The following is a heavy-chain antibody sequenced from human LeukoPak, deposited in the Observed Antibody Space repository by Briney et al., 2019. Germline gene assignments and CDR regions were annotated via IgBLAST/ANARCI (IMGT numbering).Heavy chain of an antibody. CDR2: INGSGGST. CDR3: AKSWCYDSSGYYPFDY. CDR1: GFTFSSCA. D-gene: IGHD3-22*01. V-gene: IGHV3-23*01. Sequence: GGSLRLSCAASGFTFSSCAMSWVRQAPGKGLEWVSTINGSGGSTYYADSVKGRFTISRDNSKDTLYLQMNSLRAEDTAVYYCAKSWCYDSSGYYPFDYWGQGTLVTVSS. J-gene: IGHJ4*02.